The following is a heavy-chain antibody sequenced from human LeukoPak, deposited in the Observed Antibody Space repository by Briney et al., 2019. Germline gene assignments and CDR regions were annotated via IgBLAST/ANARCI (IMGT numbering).Heavy chain of an antibody. D-gene: IGHD1-26*01. CDR2: ISGSDGSS. Sequence: GGSLRFSCAASGFTFSSYAMSWVRQAPGKGLEWVSAISGSDGSSYYADSVKGRFTISRDNSKNTLYLQMNSLRAEDTAVYYCAKDRPPRSFWYWGQGTLVTVSS. CDR1: GFTFSSYA. J-gene: IGHJ4*02. V-gene: IGHV3-23*01. CDR3: AKDRPPRSFWY.